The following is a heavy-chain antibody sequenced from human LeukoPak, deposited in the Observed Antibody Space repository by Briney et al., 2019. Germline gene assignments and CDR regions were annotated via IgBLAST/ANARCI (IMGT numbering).Heavy chain of an antibody. CDR3: ARDLGGYPFFMDV. D-gene: IGHD2-15*01. V-gene: IGHV4-39*07. CDR2: LDESGRP. Sequence: SETLSLTCSVYGGSIRSGDHHWAWVRQPPGKGLEFIGSLDESGRPYYNRPLKSRVSISGDTSGKQFSLNLTSVTAADTAVYFCARDLGGYPFFMDVWGRGTTVIVSS. J-gene: IGHJ6*03. CDR1: GGSIRSGDHH.